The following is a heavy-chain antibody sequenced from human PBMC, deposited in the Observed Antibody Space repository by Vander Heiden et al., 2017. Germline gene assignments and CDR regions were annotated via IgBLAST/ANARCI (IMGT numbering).Heavy chain of an antibody. CDR1: GFTLSTYW. CDR3: AAFEFDY. CDR2: INRDESSK. Sequence: EVQRVESGGGFVQPGGSLRLSCAVSGFTLSTYWMHWVCQGPGKGLVWISRINRDESSKSYADSVKGRFTISRDNAKNTLYLQMNSLRAEDTAVYYCAAFEFDYWGQGTLVTVSS. V-gene: IGHV3-74*01. J-gene: IGHJ4*02.